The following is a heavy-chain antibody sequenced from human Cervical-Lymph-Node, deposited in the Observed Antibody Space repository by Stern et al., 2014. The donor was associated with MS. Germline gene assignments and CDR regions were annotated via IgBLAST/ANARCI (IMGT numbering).Heavy chain of an antibody. Sequence: VQLVESGGGVVQPGRSLRLSWAASGFSFSRYAMHWVRQAPGKGLEWVALIWYDGSNPYYADSVTGRFTISRDNFKNTLYLQMNSLRAEDTAVYYCASAYSSSHYYFDYWGQGTLVTVSS. J-gene: IGHJ4*02. CDR1: GFSFSRYA. D-gene: IGHD6-13*01. CDR2: IWYDGSNP. CDR3: ASAYSSSHYYFDY. V-gene: IGHV3-33*01.